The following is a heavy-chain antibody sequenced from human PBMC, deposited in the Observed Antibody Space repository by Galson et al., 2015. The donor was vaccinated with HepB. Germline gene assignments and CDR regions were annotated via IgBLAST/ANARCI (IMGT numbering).Heavy chain of an antibody. CDR3: ARAHSSRWHGAY. CDR1: GFTLSSYT. V-gene: IGHV3-30-3*01. Sequence: SLRLSCAASGFTLSSYTMHWVRQAPGKGLEWVALISSDESHKIYADSVKGRFTISRDTSKNTLYLEMNSLRAEDTAVYYCARAHSSRWHGAYWGRGTLVTVAS. CDR2: ISSDESHK. J-gene: IGHJ4*02. D-gene: IGHD6-13*01.